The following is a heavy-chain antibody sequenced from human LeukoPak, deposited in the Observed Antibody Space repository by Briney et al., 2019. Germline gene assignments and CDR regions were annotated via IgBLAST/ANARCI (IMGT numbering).Heavy chain of an antibody. CDR2: MNPNSGNT. Sequence: GASVKVSCKASGYTFTSYDINWVRQATGQGLEWMGWMNPNSGNTGYAQKFQGRVTMTRDMSTGTVFMELSSLRSDDTAVYFCARNYYDTAGHFGYWGQGTLVTVSS. CDR3: ARNYYDTAGHFGY. J-gene: IGHJ4*02. D-gene: IGHD3-22*01. V-gene: IGHV1-8*01. CDR1: GYTFTSYD.